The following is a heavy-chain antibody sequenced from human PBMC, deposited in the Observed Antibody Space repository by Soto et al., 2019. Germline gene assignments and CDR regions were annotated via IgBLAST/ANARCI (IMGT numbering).Heavy chain of an antibody. CDR3: ASQYYYDSSCDYWGTLPRYYGMDV. V-gene: IGHV1-69*06. J-gene: IGHJ6*02. Sequence: QVQLVQSGAEVKKPGSSVKVSCKASGGTFSSYAISWVRQAPGQGLEWMGGIIPIFGTANYAQKFQGRVTITADKSTSTAYMELSSLRSEDTDVYYCASQYYYDSSCDYWGTLPRYYGMDVWGQGTTVTVSS. CDR2: IIPIFGTA. D-gene: IGHD3-22*01. CDR1: GGTFSSYA.